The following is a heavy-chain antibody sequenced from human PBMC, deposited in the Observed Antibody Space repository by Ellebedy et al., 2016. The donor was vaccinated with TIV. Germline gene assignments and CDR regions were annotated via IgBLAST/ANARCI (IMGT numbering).Heavy chain of an antibody. CDR3: ARDMAWGNERVNDALDI. J-gene: IGHJ3*02. Sequence: GGSLRLFCAASGFTFTPYAMNWVRQAPGKGLEWISYISGSGLTISYADSVKGRFTISRDNAKNSLFLQMSSLTAEDTAVYYCARDMAWGNERVNDALDIWGQGTMVTVSA. D-gene: IGHD7-27*01. CDR2: ISGSGLTI. CDR1: GFTFTPYA. V-gene: IGHV3-48*04.